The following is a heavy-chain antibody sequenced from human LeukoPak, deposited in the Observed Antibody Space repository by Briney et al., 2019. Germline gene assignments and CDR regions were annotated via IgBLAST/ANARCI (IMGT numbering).Heavy chain of an antibody. D-gene: IGHD3-22*01. CDR1: GFTFSTYA. J-gene: IGHJ4*02. CDR3: AKEXQTYYYYFSDY. V-gene: IGHV3-23*01. CDR2: ISGSGGST. Sequence: GGSLRLSCVASGFTFSTYAMSWVRQAPGKGLEWVSTISGSGGSTYYADSVKGRFTISRDNSKNTLYLQMSSLRAEDTAVYYCAKEXQTYYYYFSDYWGQGTLVTVSS.